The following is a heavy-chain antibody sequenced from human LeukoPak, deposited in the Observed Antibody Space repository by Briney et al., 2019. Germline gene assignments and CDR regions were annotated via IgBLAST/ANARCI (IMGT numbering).Heavy chain of an antibody. CDR1: GGSVSSSSYY. D-gene: IGHD5-24*01. Sequence: PSETLSLTCTVSGGSVSSSSYYWGWIRQPAGKGLAWIGRVYTSGSTSYNPSLESRVTISGDTPKNLFSLKLTSVTVADTGVYYCARAGDGYNSEGKESVFDYWGQGTLVTVSS. J-gene: IGHJ4*02. CDR2: VYTSGST. V-gene: IGHV4-61*02. CDR3: ARAGDGYNSEGKESVFDY.